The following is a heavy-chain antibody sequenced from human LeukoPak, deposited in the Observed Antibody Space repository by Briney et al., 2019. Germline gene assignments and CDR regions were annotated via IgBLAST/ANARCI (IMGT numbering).Heavy chain of an antibody. CDR2: INPNSGDR. CDR1: EYAFTDYY. J-gene: IGHJ5*02. V-gene: IGHV1-2*02. Sequence: ASVKVFCKASEYAFTDYYIHWVRQAPGLGLELMGWINPNSGDRSYAQNFHGRVTLTRDTSISTAYMEFIRLTSDDTAVYFCARALKGGRFPKNWHDPWGQGTLVTVSS. CDR3: ARALKGGRFPKNWHDP. D-gene: IGHD2/OR15-2a*01.